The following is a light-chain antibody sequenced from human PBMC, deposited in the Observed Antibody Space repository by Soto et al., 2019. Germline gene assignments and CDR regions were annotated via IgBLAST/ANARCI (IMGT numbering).Light chain of an antibody. V-gene: IGKV1-5*03. Sequence: DIKMTQSPSTLSASVGDRVTITCRASQSIKNWLAWYQQKPGEAPKLLIYKASTLKSGVPARFSGSGSGTDFTLTISSLEPEDFAVYYCQQRSNWPPLTFGGGTKVDIK. J-gene: IGKJ4*01. CDR1: QSIKNW. CDR3: QQRSNWPPLT. CDR2: KAS.